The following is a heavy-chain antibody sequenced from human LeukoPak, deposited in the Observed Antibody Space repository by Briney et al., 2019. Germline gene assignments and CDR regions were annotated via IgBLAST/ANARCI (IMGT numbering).Heavy chain of an antibody. CDR1: GGALSSQY. Sequence: PSGTPSPTLTVSGGALSSQYWSFIRQPPREGPEWIGYIYYSGITKYSPSLKSRVTISVDTSKNQFSLRLTSVTAADTAVYYCARTSYHYNSGDYGWYFDYWGQGTLVTVSA. J-gene: IGHJ4*02. CDR2: IYYSGIT. CDR3: ARTSYHYNSGDYGWYFDY. D-gene: IGHD3-10*01. V-gene: IGHV4-59*11.